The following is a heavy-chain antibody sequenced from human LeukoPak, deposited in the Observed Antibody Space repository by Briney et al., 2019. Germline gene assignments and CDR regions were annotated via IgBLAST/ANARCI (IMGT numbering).Heavy chain of an antibody. CDR3: AKATGQWLDYFDY. D-gene: IGHD6-19*01. CDR2: ISGSGGST. J-gene: IGHJ4*02. CDR1: GFTFSSYA. Sequence: GGSLRLSCAASGFTFSSYAMSWVRQAPGKGLEWVSAISGSGGSTYYADSVKGRFTISRDNSKNTLYLQMNGLRAEDTAVYYCAKATGQWLDYFDYWGQGTLVTVSS. V-gene: IGHV3-23*01.